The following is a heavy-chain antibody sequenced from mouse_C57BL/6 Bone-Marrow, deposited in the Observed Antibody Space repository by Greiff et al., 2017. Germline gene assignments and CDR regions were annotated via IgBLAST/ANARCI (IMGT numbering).Heavy chain of an antibody. D-gene: IGHD1-1*01. Sequence: QVQLQQPGAELVRPGTSVKLSCKASGYTFTSYWMHWVKQRPGQGLEWIGVIDPSDSYTNYNQKFKGKATLTVDTSSSTAYMQLSRLTSEDSAVYYCARSYYGSPYWYFDVWGTGTTVTVSS. V-gene: IGHV1-59*01. CDR3: ARSYYGSPYWYFDV. CDR2: IDPSDSYT. CDR1: GYTFTSYW. J-gene: IGHJ1*03.